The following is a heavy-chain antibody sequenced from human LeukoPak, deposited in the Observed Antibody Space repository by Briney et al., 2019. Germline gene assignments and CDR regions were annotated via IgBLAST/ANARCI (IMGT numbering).Heavy chain of an antibody. J-gene: IGHJ6*03. CDR3: ARTTTVRGTYYMDV. V-gene: IGHV4-59*04. Sequence: SETLSLTCTVSGVSISSYYWSWIRQPPGKGLEWIGNIYSSGNTYYNASPKSRVTIYIDTSKNQFSLNLSSVTAADTAVYYCARTTTVRGTYYMDVWGKGTTVTISS. CDR2: IYSSGNT. CDR1: GVSISSYY. D-gene: IGHD3-10*01.